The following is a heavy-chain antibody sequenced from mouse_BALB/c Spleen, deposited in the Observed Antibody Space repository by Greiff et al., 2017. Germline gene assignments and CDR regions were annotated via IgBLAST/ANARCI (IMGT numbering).Heavy chain of an antibody. D-gene: IGHD2-3*01. CDR1: GFTFTGYY. CDR2: IRNKANGYST. J-gene: IGHJ3*01. V-gene: IGHV7-3*02. CDR3: ATYSGCLLGLFAY. Sequence: EVKVVESGGGLVQPGGSLRLSCATSGFTFTGYYMTWVRQPPGKALEWLGFIRNKANGYSTEYSVSVQGRFTISRDNSHSTLYLQMNTLRAEDRATYYCATYSGCLLGLFAYWGQGTLVTVSA.